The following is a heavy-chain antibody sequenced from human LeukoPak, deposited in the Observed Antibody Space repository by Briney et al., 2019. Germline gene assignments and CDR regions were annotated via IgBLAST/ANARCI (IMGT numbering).Heavy chain of an antibody. J-gene: IGHJ4*02. CDR1: GFTFSSYA. Sequence: GGSLRLSCAASGFTFSSYAFHWVRQAPGKGLEWVVVISYDGSNKYYADSVKGRFTVSRDNSKNTLYLQMNSLRAEDTAVYYCARAAGGYCSGGSCYLLYYFDYWGQGTLVTVSS. CDR2: ISYDGSNK. V-gene: IGHV3-30*04. CDR3: ARAAGGYCSGGSCYLLYYFDY. D-gene: IGHD2-15*01.